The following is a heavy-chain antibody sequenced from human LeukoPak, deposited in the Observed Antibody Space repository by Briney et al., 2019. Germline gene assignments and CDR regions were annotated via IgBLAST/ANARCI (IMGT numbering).Heavy chain of an antibody. CDR2: INPSGGST. D-gene: IGHD5-24*01. V-gene: IGHV1-46*01. J-gene: IGHJ4*02. CDR3: ARDQRNYPRYYFDY. CDR1: GYTFTSYY. Sequence: ASVKCSCKASGYTFTSYYMHWVRQAPGQGLEWRGIINPSGGSTSYAKKFQCRVTMTRDTSTSTVYMELSSLRSEDTAVYYCARDQRNYPRYYFDYWGQGTLVTVSS.